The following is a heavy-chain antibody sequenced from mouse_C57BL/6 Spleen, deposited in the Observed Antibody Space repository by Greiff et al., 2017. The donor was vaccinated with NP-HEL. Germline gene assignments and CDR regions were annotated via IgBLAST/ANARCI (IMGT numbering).Heavy chain of an antibody. CDR1: GFSLTSSA. CDR3: ARNYVWTRPWYFDV. V-gene: IGHV2-9-1*01. Sequence: QVQLKESGPGLVAPSQSLSITCPVSGFSLTSSAISWFRQPPGKGLEWLGVLWTGGGTNSTSALKSRLSISKDNSKSQVFLKMNSLQTDDTARYYCARNYVWTRPWYFDVWGTGTTVTVSS. CDR2: LWTGGGT. J-gene: IGHJ1*03.